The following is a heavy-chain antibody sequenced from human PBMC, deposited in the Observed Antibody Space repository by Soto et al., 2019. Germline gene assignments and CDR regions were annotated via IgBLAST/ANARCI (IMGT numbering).Heavy chain of an antibody. Sequence: EVQLVESGGGLVQPGGSLRPSCAASGFTFSIYSMSWVRQAPGKGLEWVVNIKQDGSEKYYVDSVKGRFTISRDNAKNSLYLQMTSLRAEETAVYYCARVFYSSSFNWFGRWGQGTLVTVSS. D-gene: IGHD6-13*01. J-gene: IGHJ5*02. CDR1: GFTFSIYS. CDR2: IKQDGSEK. V-gene: IGHV3-7*03. CDR3: ARVFYSSSFNWFGR.